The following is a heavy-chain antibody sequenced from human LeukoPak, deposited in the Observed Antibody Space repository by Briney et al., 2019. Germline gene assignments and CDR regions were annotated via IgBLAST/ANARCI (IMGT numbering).Heavy chain of an antibody. CDR2: IRYDGSNK. CDR3: AKDFRIVGATPGY. CDR1: GFTFSSYG. J-gene: IGHJ4*02. V-gene: IGHV3-30*02. Sequence: GGSLRLSCAASGFTFSSYGMHWVRQAPGKGLEWVAFIRYDGSNKYYADSVKGRFTISRDNSKNTLYLLMNSLRAEDTAVYYCAKDFRIVGATPGYWGQGTLVTVSS. D-gene: IGHD1-26*01.